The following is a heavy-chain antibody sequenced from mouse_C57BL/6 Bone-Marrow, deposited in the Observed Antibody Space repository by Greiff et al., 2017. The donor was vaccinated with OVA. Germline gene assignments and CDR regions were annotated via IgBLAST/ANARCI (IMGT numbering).Heavy chain of an antibody. CDR3: ARSGSYYGNYEGFAY. CDR1: GYTFTSYW. CDR2: IYPGSGST. J-gene: IGHJ3*01. D-gene: IGHD2-10*01. V-gene: IGHV1-55*01. Sequence: VKLQQPGAELVKPGASVKMSCKASGYTFTSYWITWVKQRPGQGLEWIGDIYPGSGSTNYNEKFKSKATLTVDTSSSTAYMQLSSLTSEDSAVYYCARSGSYYGNYEGFAYWGQGTLVTVSA.